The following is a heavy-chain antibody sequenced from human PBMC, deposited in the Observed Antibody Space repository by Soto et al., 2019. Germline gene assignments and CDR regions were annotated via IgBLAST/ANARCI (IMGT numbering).Heavy chain of an antibody. V-gene: IGHV6-1*01. J-gene: IGHJ4*02. CDR1: GDSVSSNSAA. Sequence: SQTLSLTCGISGDSVSSNSAAWNWLRQSPSRGLEWLGRTYYRSKWYNDYAVSVESRITINPDTSKNHFSLQLNFVTHEDTAVYFCARGEQYSGRIFDYWGQGTLVTVSS. CDR2: TYYRSKWYN. D-gene: IGHD1-26*01. CDR3: ARGEQYSGRIFDY.